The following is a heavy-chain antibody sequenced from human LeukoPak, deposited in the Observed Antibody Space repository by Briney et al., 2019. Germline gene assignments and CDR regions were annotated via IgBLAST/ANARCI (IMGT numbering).Heavy chain of an antibody. CDR3: ARDPTVTPLDY. CDR2: ISSSSSYI. V-gene: IGHV3-21*01. Sequence: GGSLRLSCVVSGFTFSSYAMNWVRQAPGKGLEWVSSISSSSSYIYYADSVKGRFTISRDNAKNSLYLQMNSLRAEDTAVYYCARDPTVTPLDYWGQGTLVTVSS. CDR1: GFTFSSYA. J-gene: IGHJ4*02. D-gene: IGHD4-17*01.